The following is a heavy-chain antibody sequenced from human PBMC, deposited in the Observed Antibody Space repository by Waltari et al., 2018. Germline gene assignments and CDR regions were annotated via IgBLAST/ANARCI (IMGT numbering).Heavy chain of an antibody. Sequence: VQLQESGPGLVRPSGTLSLTCAVSGGAISRSNWLGWVRRPPGKGLEWSGEIYHSGSTNYNPSLKSRVTISVDKSKNQFSLKLSSVTAADTAVYYCARKGSSGYNDAFDIWGQGTMVTVSS. J-gene: IGHJ3*02. CDR2: IYHSGST. CDR3: ARKGSSGYNDAFDI. D-gene: IGHD3-22*01. CDR1: GGAISRSNW. V-gene: IGHV4-4*02.